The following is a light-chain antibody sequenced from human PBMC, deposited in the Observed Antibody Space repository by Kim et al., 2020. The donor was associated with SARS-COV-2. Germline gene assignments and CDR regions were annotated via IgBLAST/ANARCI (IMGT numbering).Light chain of an antibody. CDR1: NNDVGAYNY. Sequence: QSALAQPASVSGSPGQSITISCAGSNNDVGAYNYVSWYQHYPVKAPKLIIYDVNQRPSGVSNRFSGSKSGDTASLTISGLQAEDEAYYYCSSYTSASTFVFGTGTKVTVL. J-gene: IGLJ1*01. CDR2: DVN. CDR3: SSYTSASTFV. V-gene: IGLV2-14*03.